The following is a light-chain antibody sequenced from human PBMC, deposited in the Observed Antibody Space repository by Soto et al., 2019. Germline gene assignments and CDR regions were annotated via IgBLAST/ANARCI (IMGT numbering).Light chain of an antibody. CDR3: QSYDSSLSGYV. J-gene: IGLJ1*01. CDR2: DNF. CDR1: SSNIGAGYD. Sequence: VLTQPPSVSWAPGQRVTISCTGSSSNIGAGYDVHWYQQLPGTAPKLLIYDNFNRPSGVPDRFSGSKSGTSASLAITGLQAEDEADYYCQSYDSSLSGYVFGTGTKVTVL. V-gene: IGLV1-40*01.